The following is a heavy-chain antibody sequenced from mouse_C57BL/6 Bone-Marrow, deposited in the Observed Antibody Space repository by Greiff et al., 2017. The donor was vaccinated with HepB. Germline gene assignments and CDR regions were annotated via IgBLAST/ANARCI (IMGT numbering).Heavy chain of an antibody. D-gene: IGHD1-1*01. J-gene: IGHJ2*01. CDR3: ARTTVVLDY. Sequence: QVQLQQSGPELVKPGASVKISCKASGYAFSSSWMNWVKQRPGKGLEWIGRIYPGDGDTNYNGKFKGKATLTADKSSSTAYMQLSSLTSEDSAVYFCARTTVVLDYWGQGTTLTVSS. V-gene: IGHV1-82*01. CDR1: GYAFSSSW. CDR2: IYPGDGDT.